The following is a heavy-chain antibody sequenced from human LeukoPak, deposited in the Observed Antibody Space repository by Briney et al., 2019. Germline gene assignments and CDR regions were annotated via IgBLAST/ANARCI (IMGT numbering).Heavy chain of an antibody. CDR1: GFTFSSYW. V-gene: IGHV3-74*01. D-gene: IGHD6-13*01. CDR3: ARVGVFEAAAGQFDY. CDR2: INSGGSDT. J-gene: IGHJ4*02. Sequence: AGGPLRLSCAASGFTFSSYWMHWVRQAPGKGLVWVSRINSGGSDTTYADSVKGRFTISRDNAKNTLYLQMNSLRAEDTAMYYCARVGVFEAAAGQFDYWGQGTLVTVSS.